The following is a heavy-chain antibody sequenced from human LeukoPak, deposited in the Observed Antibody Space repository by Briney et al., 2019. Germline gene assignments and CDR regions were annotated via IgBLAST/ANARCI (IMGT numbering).Heavy chain of an antibody. V-gene: IGHV3-74*01. D-gene: IGHD5-18*01. Sequence: PGGSLRLSCATSGFTFTTFWMHWVRQAPGKGLVWVSRINHDGSSTNYADSVKGRFTISRDSSKNTLFLQMNSLRPEDAAVYCYPFDYWGQGTLVTVSS. CDR1: GFTFTTFW. J-gene: IGHJ4*02. CDR3: PFDY. CDR2: INHDGSST.